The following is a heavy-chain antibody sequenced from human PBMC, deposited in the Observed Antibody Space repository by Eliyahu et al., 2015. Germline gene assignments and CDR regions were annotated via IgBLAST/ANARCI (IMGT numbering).Heavy chain of an antibody. CDR1: GGTFSTYT. Sequence: QVQLVQSGAEVKKPGSSVKVSCKASGGTFSTYTISWVRQAPGQGLEWMGGIIPAFGTPKYGQTFQGRVTITADASTSTAYMELSSLRFEDTAVYYCALEGGSSGPRWFDPWGQGTLVIVSS. D-gene: IGHD6-19*01. CDR3: ALEGGSSGPRWFDP. J-gene: IGHJ5*02. CDR2: IIPAFGTP. V-gene: IGHV1-69*01.